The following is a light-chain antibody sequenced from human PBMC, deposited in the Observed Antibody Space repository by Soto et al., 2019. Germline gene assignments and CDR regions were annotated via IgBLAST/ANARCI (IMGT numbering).Light chain of an antibody. CDR3: QSYDRSLSVV. V-gene: IGLV1-40*01. Sequence: QSVLTQPPSVSGAPGQRVTISCTGSSSNIGAGYDVHWYQQLPGTAPKLLIYGNSNRPSGVPDRFSGSKSGTSASLAITGLQAEDEADYYCQSYDRSLSVVFGGGTNRTVL. CDR2: GNS. CDR1: SSNIGAGYD. J-gene: IGLJ2*01.